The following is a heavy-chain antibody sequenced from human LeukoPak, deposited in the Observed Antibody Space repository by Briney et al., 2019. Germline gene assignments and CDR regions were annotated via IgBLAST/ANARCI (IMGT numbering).Heavy chain of an antibody. CDR2: ISSSGSTI. D-gene: IGHD3-10*02. V-gene: IGHV3-48*03. CDR1: GFTFSDYA. Sequence: PGGSLRLSCAASGFTFSDYAIHWVRQAPGEGLEWVSYISSSGSTIYYADSVKGRFTISRDNAKNSLYLQMNSLRAEDTAVYYCAELGITMIGGVWGKGTTVTISS. CDR3: AELGITMIGGV. J-gene: IGHJ6*04.